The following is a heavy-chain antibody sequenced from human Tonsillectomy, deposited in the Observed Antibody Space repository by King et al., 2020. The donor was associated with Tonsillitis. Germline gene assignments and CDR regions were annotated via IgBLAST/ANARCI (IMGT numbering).Heavy chain of an antibody. V-gene: IGHV4-59*08. D-gene: IGHD3-3*01. Sequence: QLQLQESGPGLVKPSETLSLTCTVSGGSISSYYWSWIRQPPGKGLEWIGYIYYSGSTNYNPSLKSRVTISVDTSKNQFSLKLSSVTAADTAVYYCAGLFGVVIGVIDYWGQGTLVTVSS. CDR2: IYYSGST. J-gene: IGHJ4*02. CDR1: GGSISSYY. CDR3: AGLFGVVIGVIDY.